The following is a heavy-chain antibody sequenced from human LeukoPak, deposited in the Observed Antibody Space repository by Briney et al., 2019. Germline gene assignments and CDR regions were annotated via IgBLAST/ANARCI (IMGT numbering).Heavy chain of an antibody. D-gene: IGHD3-16*02. V-gene: IGHV3-21*01. Sequence: PGGSLRLSCAASGFTFSSYSMNWVRQAPGKGLEWVSSISSSSSYIYYADSVKGRFTISRDNAKNSLYLQMNSLRAEDTAVYYCARDRGDYVWGSYRFDAFDIWAKGQWSPSLQ. CDR3: ARDRGDYVWGSYRFDAFDI. J-gene: IGHJ3*02. CDR2: ISSSSSYI. CDR1: GFTFSSYS.